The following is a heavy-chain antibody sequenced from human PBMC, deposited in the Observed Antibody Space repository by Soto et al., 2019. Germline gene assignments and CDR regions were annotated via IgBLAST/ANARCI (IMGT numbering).Heavy chain of an antibody. V-gene: IGHV3-13*01. CDR1: GFTFSSYD. J-gene: IGHJ5*02. CDR3: AREDRIMIFGVVTSTWFDP. CDR2: IGTAGDT. Sequence: EVQLVESGGGLVQPGGSLRLSCAASGFTFSSYDMHWVRQATGKGLEWVSAIGTAGDTYYPGSVKGRFSISRENAKNSLYLQMNSLRAEDTAVYYCAREDRIMIFGVVTSTWFDPGGQGTLVTVSS. D-gene: IGHD3-3*01.